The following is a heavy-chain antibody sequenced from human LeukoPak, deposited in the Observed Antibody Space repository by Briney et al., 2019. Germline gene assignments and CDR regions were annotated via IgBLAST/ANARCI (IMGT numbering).Heavy chain of an antibody. CDR3: ASRAVAGDYHYYGMDV. CDR1: GGTFSSYA. V-gene: IGHV1-69*04. Sequence: GASVKVSCKASGGTFSSYAISWVRQAPGQGLEWMGRIIPILGIANYAQKFQGRVTITADKSTSTAYMELSSLRSEDTAVYYCASRAVAGDYHYYGMDVWGQGTTVTVSS. J-gene: IGHJ6*02. D-gene: IGHD6-19*01. CDR2: IIPILGIA.